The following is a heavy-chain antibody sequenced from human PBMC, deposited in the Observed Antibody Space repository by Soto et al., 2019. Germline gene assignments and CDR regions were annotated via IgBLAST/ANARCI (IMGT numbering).Heavy chain of an antibody. D-gene: IGHD4-4*01. J-gene: IGHJ4*02. CDR3: ARDPYNSNLFDS. CDR2: IFPSDSDT. Sequence: GESLKISCKGSGYSFTSYWIGWVRQMPGKGLERMGIIFPSDSDTRYSPSFQGQVTISADKSISTAYLQWSSLKASDTAMYYCARDPYNSNLFDSWGRGTLVTVSS. CDR1: GYSFTSYW. V-gene: IGHV5-51*01.